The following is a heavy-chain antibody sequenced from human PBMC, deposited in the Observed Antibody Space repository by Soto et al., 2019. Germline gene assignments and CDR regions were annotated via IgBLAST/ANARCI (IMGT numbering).Heavy chain of an antibody. J-gene: IGHJ4*02. V-gene: IGHV3-9*01. CDR3: AKDRFLDVAAVAHYFDY. CDR2: ISWNSGSI. D-gene: IGHD6-19*01. Sequence: EVQLVESGGGLVQPGRSLRLSCAASGFTFDDYAMHWVRQAPGKGLEWVSGISWNSGSIGYADSVKGRFTISRDNAKNSLYLQMNSLRAEDTALYYCAKDRFLDVAAVAHYFDYWGQGTLVTVSS. CDR1: GFTFDDYA.